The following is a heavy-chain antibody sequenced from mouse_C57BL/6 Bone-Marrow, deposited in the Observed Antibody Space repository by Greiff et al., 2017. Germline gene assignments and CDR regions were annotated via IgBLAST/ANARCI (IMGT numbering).Heavy chain of an antibody. V-gene: IGHV5-17*01. CDR1: GFTFSDYG. Sequence: EVKVVESGGGLVKPGGSLKLSCAASGFTFSDYGMHWVRQAPEKGLEWVAYISSGSSTIYYADTVKGRFTISKDNAKNALILQMASLRSEDTAMYYCAIYDCGGFAYWGQGTLVTVSA. CDR3: AIYDCGGFAY. CDR2: ISSGSSTI. D-gene: IGHD2-3*01. J-gene: IGHJ3*01.